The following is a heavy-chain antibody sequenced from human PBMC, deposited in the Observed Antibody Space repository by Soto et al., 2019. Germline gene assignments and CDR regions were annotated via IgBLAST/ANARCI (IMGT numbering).Heavy chain of an antibody. CDR1: GFNFSDYS. V-gene: IGHV3-21*01. Sequence: DVQLPESGGGLVKPGGSLRLSCETSGFNFSDYSMNWVRQAPGEGLEWVAFISSSSSFIYYADSVQGRFSVSRDNARNLMYLEMTSLRVEDTATYYGAKDGGSGDGFDYWGQGILVAVTS. J-gene: IGHJ4*02. CDR3: AKDGGSGDGFDY. CDR2: ISSSSSFI. D-gene: IGHD3-10*01.